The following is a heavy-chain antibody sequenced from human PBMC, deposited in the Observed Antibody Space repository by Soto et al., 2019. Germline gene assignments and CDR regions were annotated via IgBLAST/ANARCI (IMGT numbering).Heavy chain of an antibody. CDR3: AKDVGQWVETFDY. CDR2: ISDDGASI. CDR1: GFSFSSFA. V-gene: IGHV3-48*03. Sequence: PGGSLRLSCEASGFSFSSFAMNWVRQAPGRGLEWVSYISDDGASIYYADSLKGRFTISRDNAKNSLSLQMNNLRAEDTAVYYCAKDVGQWVETFDYWGHGTLVTVSS. J-gene: IGHJ4*01. D-gene: IGHD6-19*01.